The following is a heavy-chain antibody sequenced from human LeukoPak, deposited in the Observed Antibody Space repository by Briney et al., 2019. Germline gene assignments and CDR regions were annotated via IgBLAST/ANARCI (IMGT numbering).Heavy chain of an antibody. J-gene: IGHJ4*02. Sequence: ESXXISCKGSGYSFTSXWXXXXRQMPGXXXXXXGRIXXXXXXXXXXXXXXXXXXXXXDXSISTAYLQWSSLKASDTAMYYCARPAGSSSRSFDYWGQGTLVTVSS. CDR1: GYSFTSXW. V-gene: IGHV5-10-1*01. CDR3: ARPAGSSSRSFDY. D-gene: IGHD6-6*01. CDR2: IXXXXXXX.